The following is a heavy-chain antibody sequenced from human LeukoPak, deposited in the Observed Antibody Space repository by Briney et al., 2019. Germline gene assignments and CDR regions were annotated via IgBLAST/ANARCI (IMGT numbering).Heavy chain of an antibody. CDR2: ISSNSSYI. Sequence: RGSLRLSCAASGFTFSSYSMNMVRQAPGEGLGWVSSISSNSSYIYYADSVKGRFTISRDNAKNSLYLQMNSLRAEDTAVYYCAIRGFEYSGYDSFDYWGQGTLVTVSS. J-gene: IGHJ4*02. V-gene: IGHV3-21*01. CDR1: GFTFSSYS. D-gene: IGHD5-12*01. CDR3: AIRGFEYSGYDSFDY.